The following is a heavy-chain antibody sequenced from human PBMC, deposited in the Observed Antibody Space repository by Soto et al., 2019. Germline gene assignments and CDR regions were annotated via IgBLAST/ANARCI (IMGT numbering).Heavy chain of an antibody. Sequence: EVQLLESGGGLVQPGGSLRLSCAASGFTFSTYVMSWVRQAPGKGLEWVSTISNNGASTFYADSVKGRFTISRDNSRNSLYLQMNSLRAEDTALYYCAKLKWEELSVPWGQGTLVTVSS. CDR2: ISNNGAST. J-gene: IGHJ5*02. CDR3: AKLKWEELSVP. CDR1: GFTFSTYV. V-gene: IGHV3-23*01. D-gene: IGHD1-26*01.